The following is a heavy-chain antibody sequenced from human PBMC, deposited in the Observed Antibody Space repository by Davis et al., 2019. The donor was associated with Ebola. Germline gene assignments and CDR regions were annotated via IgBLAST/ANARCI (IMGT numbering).Heavy chain of an antibody. V-gene: IGHV3-7*01. CDR3: ARSRYNWNYVWFLDC. Sequence: GESLKISCAASGFTLRSYAMHWVRQAPGKGLEWVANIKQDGSEKYYVDSVKGRFTISRDNAKNSLYLQMNSLRVEDTAVYYCARSRYNWNYVWFLDCWGQGTLVTVSS. CDR2: IKQDGSEK. J-gene: IGHJ4*02. D-gene: IGHD1-7*01. CDR1: GFTLRSYA.